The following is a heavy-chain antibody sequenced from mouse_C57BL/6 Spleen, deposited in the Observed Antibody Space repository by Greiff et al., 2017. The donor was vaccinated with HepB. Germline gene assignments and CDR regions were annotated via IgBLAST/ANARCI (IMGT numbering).Heavy chain of an antibody. CDR2: IDPSDSYT. Sequence: QVQLQQPGAELVMPGASVKLSCKASGYTFTSYWMHWVKQRPGQGLEWIGEIDPSDSYTNYNQKFKGKSTLTVDKSSSTAYMQLSSLTSEDSAVYYCAREKVWLDYYGSLYYIDYWGQGTTLTVSS. D-gene: IGHD1-1*01. V-gene: IGHV1-69*01. J-gene: IGHJ2*01. CDR1: GYTFTSYW. CDR3: AREKVWLDYYGSLYYIDY.